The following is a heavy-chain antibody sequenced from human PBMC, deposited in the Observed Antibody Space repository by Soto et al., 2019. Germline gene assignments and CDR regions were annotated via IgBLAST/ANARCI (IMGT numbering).Heavy chain of an antibody. D-gene: IGHD3-3*01. CDR1: GGTFSSYT. Sequence: QVQLVQSGAEVKKPGSSVKVSCKASGGTFSSYTFSWVRQAPGQGLEWMGRIIPILDIANYAQKFQGRVTIIADKSTSTVYMELSSLRSEDTAVYYCARAWSYGTDVWGQGTTVTVSS. V-gene: IGHV1-69*02. J-gene: IGHJ6*02. CDR2: IIPILDIA. CDR3: ARAWSYGTDV.